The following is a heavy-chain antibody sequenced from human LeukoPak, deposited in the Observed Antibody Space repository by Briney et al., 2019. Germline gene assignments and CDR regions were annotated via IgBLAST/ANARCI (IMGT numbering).Heavy chain of an antibody. Sequence: SQTLSLTCTVSGGSITSGSYYWSWIRQPAGKGPEWIGRIFSRGGTNYNPSLKSRVTISVDTSKNQFSLKLYSVTAADTALYYCARVGSSMTYHFDYWGQGTLVTVSS. CDR2: IFSRGGT. J-gene: IGHJ4*02. CDR1: GGSITSGSYY. CDR3: ARVGSSMTYHFDY. D-gene: IGHD6-13*01. V-gene: IGHV4-61*02.